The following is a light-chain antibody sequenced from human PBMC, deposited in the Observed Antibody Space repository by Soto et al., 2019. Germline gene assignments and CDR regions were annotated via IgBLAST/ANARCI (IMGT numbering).Light chain of an antibody. Sequence: AIQMTKSPSSLSASIGDRVTITCRASQDIRNDLGWYQQKPGKAPKLLIYVASSLQSGVPSRFRGSGSGTDFTLTISSLQPDDFATYYCQQYNSSPWTFGQGTKVDIK. CDR1: QDIRND. V-gene: IGKV1-6*02. CDR2: VAS. J-gene: IGKJ1*01. CDR3: QQYNSSPWT.